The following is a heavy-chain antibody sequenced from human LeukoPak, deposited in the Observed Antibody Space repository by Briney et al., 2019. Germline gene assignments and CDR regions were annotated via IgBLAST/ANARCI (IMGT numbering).Heavy chain of an antibody. CDR2: IYYSGST. CDR3: ARDLFFGVDQYMDV. J-gene: IGHJ6*03. V-gene: IGHV4-59*12. Sequence: PSETLSLTCTVSGGSISSYYWSWIRQPPGKGLEWIGYIYYSGSTNYNPSLKSRVTISVDTSKNQFSLKLSSVTAADTAVYYCARDLFFGVDQYMDVWGKGTTVTVSS. CDR1: GGSISSYY. D-gene: IGHD3-3*01.